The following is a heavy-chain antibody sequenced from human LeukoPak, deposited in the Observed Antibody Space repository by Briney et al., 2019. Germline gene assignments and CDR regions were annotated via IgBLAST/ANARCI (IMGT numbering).Heavy chain of an antibody. V-gene: IGHV1-46*01. CDR2: INPSGGST. CDR3: AIPGPYDSSGYYYLDY. J-gene: IGHJ4*02. Sequence: GASVKVSCKASGYTFTSYYMHWVRQAPGQPLEWMGIINPSGGSTSYAQKFQGRVTMTRDTSTSTVYMELSRLRSEDTAVYYCAIPGPYDSSGYYYLDYWGQGTLVTVSS. CDR1: GYTFTSYY. D-gene: IGHD3-22*01.